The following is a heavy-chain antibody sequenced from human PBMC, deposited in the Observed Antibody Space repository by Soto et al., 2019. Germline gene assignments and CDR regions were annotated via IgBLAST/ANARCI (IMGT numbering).Heavy chain of an antibody. V-gene: IGHV4-31*03. CDR3: ARLSEVSGHDYYWFDP. CDR2: IYYSGST. Sequence: SETLSLTCTVSGGSISSAGYYWSWIRQQPGKGLEWIGYIYYSGSTYYNPSLKSRVTKSVDTSKNQFSLKLSSVTAADTAVYYCARLSEVSGHDYYWFDPWGQGTLVTVSS. J-gene: IGHJ5*02. D-gene: IGHD5-12*01. CDR1: GGSISSAGYY.